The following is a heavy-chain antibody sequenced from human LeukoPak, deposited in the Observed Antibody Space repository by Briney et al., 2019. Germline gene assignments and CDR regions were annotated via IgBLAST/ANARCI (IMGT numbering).Heavy chain of an antibody. V-gene: IGHV1-2*06. CDR3: ARDRAPNFWSGDYYSGMDV. CDR1: GYTFTGYY. J-gene: IGHJ6*02. Sequence: ASVKVSCKASGYTFTGYYMHWVRQAPGQGLEWMGRINPNSGGTNYAQKFQGRVTMTRDTSTSTAYMELRSLRSDDTAVYYCARDRAPNFWSGDYYSGMDVWGQGTTVTVSS. D-gene: IGHD3-3*01. CDR2: INPNSGGT.